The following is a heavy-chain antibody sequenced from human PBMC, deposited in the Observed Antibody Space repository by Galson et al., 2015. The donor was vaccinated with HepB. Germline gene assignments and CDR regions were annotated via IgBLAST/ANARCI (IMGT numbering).Heavy chain of an antibody. J-gene: IGHJ5*02. CDR3: ATHGVSSKNAHGDNWFDH. CDR1: GYNFTNYC. CDR2: MHPGDSTC. D-gene: IGHD2-2*01. V-gene: IGHV5-51*01. Sequence: QSGAEVKKTGEPLMISCKASGYNFTNYCIAWVRQKPGKGLEWMGMMHPGDSTCIYSLSFQGLVTLSADKSLGAAFLQWSRLRTSDTAIYFCATHGVSSKNAHGDNWFDHWGEGTPVIVSS.